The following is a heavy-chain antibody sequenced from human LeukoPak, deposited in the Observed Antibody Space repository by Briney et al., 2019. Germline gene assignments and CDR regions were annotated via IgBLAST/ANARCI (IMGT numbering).Heavy chain of an antibody. J-gene: IGHJ4*02. CDR2: INPNSGGT. CDR1: GYTFTGYY. Sequence: ASVKVSCKASGYTFTGYYIHWVRQAPGQGLEWMGWINPNSGGTNYAQKVQGRVTMTRDTSISTAYMEVSRLRPDDTAVYYCARETLEEGLHWGQGTLVTVSS. CDR3: ARETLEEGLH. V-gene: IGHV1-2*02. D-gene: IGHD3/OR15-3a*01.